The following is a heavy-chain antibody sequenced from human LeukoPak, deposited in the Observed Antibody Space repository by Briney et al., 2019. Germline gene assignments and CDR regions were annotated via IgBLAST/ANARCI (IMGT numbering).Heavy chain of an antibody. CDR3: ARGRITMVRGVPNWLDP. CDR2: IIPIFGTA. Sequence: SVKVSCKASGGTFSSYAISWVRQAPGQGLEWMGGIIPIFGTANYAQKFQGRVTITTDESTSTDYMELSSLRSEDTAVYYCARGRITMVRGVPNWLDPWGQGTLVTVSS. CDR1: GGTFSSYA. V-gene: IGHV1-69*05. J-gene: IGHJ5*02. D-gene: IGHD3-10*01.